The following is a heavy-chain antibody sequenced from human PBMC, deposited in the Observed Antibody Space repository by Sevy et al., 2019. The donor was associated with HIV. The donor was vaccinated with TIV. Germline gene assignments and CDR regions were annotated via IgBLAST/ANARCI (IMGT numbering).Heavy chain of an antibody. CDR3: ASRLFYYYGMDV. D-gene: IGHD3-22*01. V-gene: IGHV4-61*01. J-gene: IGHJ6*02. CDR1: GGSVSSGSYY. CDR2: IYYSGST. Sequence: SETLSLTCTVSGGSVSSGSYYWSWIRQPPGKGLEWIGYIYYSGSTNYNPSLKSRVTISVDTSKNQFSLKLGSVTAADTAVYYCASRLFYYYGMDVWGQGTTVTVSS.